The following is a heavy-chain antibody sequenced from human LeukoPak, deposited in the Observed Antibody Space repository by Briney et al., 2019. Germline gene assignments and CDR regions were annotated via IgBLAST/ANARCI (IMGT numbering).Heavy chain of an antibody. V-gene: IGHV4-34*01. Sequence: SETLSLTCAVYGGSFSGYYWSWIRQPPGKGLEWIGEINHSGSTNYNPSLKSRVTISVDTSKNQFSLKLSSVTAADTAVYYCARRSSEWLYLGYWGQGTLVTVSS. CDR2: INHSGST. CDR3: ARRSSEWLYLGY. D-gene: IGHD3-3*01. CDR1: GGSFSGYY. J-gene: IGHJ4*02.